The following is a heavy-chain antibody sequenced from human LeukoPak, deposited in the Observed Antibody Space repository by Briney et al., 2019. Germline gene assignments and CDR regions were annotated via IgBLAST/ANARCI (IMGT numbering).Heavy chain of an antibody. D-gene: IGHD4-17*01. CDR3: ARGLYGDRDY. CDR2: IYYSGST. Sequence: LRLSCAASGFTFSSYAMSWIRQHPGKGLEWIGYIYYSGSTYYNPSLKSRVTISVDTSKNQFSLKLSSVTAADTAVYYCARGLYGDRDYWGQGTLVTVSS. V-gene: IGHV4-31*02. J-gene: IGHJ4*02. CDR1: GFTFSSYA.